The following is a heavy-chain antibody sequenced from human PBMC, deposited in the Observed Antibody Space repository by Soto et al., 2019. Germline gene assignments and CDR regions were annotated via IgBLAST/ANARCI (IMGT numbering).Heavy chain of an antibody. J-gene: IGHJ6*02. CDR2: IWYDGSNK. CDR1: GFTFSSYG. V-gene: IGHV3-33*01. CDR3: ARDQGSSSWPYYYYGMGV. Sequence: PGGSLRLSCAASGFTFSSYGMHWVRQAPGKGLEWVAVIWYDGSNKYYADSVKGRFTISRDNSKNTLYLQMNSLRAEDTAVYYCARDQGSSSWPYYYYGMGVWGQGTTVTVSS. D-gene: IGHD6-13*01.